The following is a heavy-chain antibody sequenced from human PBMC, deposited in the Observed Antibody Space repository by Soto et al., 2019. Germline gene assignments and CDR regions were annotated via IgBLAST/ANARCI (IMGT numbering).Heavy chain of an antibody. CDR1: GFTFSSYG. CDR3: AKGPRGAFDI. J-gene: IGHJ3*02. V-gene: IGHV3-30*18. Sequence: QVQLVESGGGVVQPGRSLRLSCAASGFTFSSYGMHWVRQAPGKGLEWVAVISYDGSNKYYADSVKGRFTISRDNSKNTLSLQMNSLRAEDTAVYYCAKGPRGAFDIWGQGTMVTVSS. CDR2: ISYDGSNK.